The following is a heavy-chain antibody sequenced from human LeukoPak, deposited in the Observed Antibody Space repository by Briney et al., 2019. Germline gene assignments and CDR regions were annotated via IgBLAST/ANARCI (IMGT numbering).Heavy chain of an antibody. CDR2: IIPVYGAA. CDR3: ARGGDDILTGYYSTQFDY. V-gene: IGHV1-69*05. Sequence: SVKVSCKASGGTFSLYAIGWVRQAPGQGLEWMGGIIPVYGAANYAQKFQGRVTIATDESTSTAYMELSRLRSDDTAVYYCARGGDDILTGYYSTQFDYWSQGTLVTVSS. CDR1: GGTFSLYA. D-gene: IGHD3-9*01. J-gene: IGHJ4*02.